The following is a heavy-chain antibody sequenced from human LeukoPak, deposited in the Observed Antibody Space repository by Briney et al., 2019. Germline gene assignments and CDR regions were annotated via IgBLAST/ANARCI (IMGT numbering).Heavy chain of an antibody. D-gene: IGHD6-19*01. CDR3: AGAGIAVAGNAEYFQH. J-gene: IGHJ1*01. CDR2: IDPSDSYT. CDR1: GYXFTSYW. V-gene: IGHV5-10-1*01. Sequence: GESLKISCNGSGYXFTSYWISWVRQMPGKGLGWMGRIDPSDSYTNYSPSFQGHVTISADKSISTAYLQWSSLKASDTAMYYCAGAGIAVAGNAEYFQHWGQGTLVTVSS.